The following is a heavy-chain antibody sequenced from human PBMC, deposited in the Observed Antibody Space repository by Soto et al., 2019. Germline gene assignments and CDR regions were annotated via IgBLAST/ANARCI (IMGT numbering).Heavy chain of an antibody. Sequence: PGGSLRLSCAASGFTFSNAWLSWDRQAPGKGLDWVGRITSQIDGGTTDYAAPVKGRFTISRDDSKDTLYLQMNSLKTEDTAVYYCTTDPLYNWNYLETGYWGQGTLVTVSS. CDR3: TTDPLYNWNYLETGY. J-gene: IGHJ4*02. V-gene: IGHV3-15*01. CDR1: GFTFSNAW. CDR2: ITSQIDGGTT. D-gene: IGHD1-7*01.